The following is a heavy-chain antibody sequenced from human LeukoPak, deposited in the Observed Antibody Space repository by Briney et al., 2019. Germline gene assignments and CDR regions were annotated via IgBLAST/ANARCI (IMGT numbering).Heavy chain of an antibody. J-gene: IGHJ2*01. CDR2: ISSSGSTI. D-gene: IGHD2-2*01. CDR3: ARGGAMARGGWYFDL. V-gene: IGHV3-48*03. CDR1: GFTFSSYE. Sequence: GGSLRLSCAASGFTFSSYEMNWVRQAPGKGLEWVSYISSSGSTIYYADSVKGRFTISRDNAKNSLYLQMNSLRAEDTAVYYCARGGAMARGGWYFDLWGRGTLVTVSS.